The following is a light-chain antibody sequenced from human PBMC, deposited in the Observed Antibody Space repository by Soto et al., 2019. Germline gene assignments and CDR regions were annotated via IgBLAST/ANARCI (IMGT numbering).Light chain of an antibody. V-gene: IGKV3-15*01. CDR1: QSVNNY. J-gene: IGKJ1*01. CDR3: QQYTDWPTT. CDR2: DAV. Sequence: EIVLTQSPATLSLSPGERATLSCRASQSVNNYLAWYQQKPGQAPRLLIHDAVSRATGIPARFSGGGSGTDFTLTVTSLQSEDFGIYYCQQYTDWPTTFGRGTKVDIK.